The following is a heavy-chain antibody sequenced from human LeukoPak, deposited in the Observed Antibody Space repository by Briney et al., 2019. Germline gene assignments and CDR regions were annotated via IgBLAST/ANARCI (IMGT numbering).Heavy chain of an antibody. D-gene: IGHD1-14*01. CDR2: IYHSGST. V-gene: IGHV4-39*07. CDR1: GGSISSGTYY. Sequence: SETLSLTCSVSGGSISSGTYYWAWIRQPPGKGLEWIGTIYHSGSTYYNPSLKSRVTISVDTSKNQFSLNLTSLTAADTAVYYCARDRKYYYHMDVWGKGTTVTVSS. J-gene: IGHJ6*03. CDR3: ARDRKYYYHMDV.